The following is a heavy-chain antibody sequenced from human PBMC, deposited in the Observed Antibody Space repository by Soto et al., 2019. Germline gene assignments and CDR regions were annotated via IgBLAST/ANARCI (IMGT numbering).Heavy chain of an antibody. CDR3: ARVDSYCSSTSCYPI. V-gene: IGHV3-33*08. CDR1: GFTFSSYG. D-gene: IGHD2-2*01. CDR2: IWYDGSNK. Sequence: GGSLRLSCAASGFTFSSYGMHWVRQAPGKGLEWVAVIWYDGSNKYYADSVKGRFTISRGNSKNTLYLQMNSLRAEDTAVYYCARVDSYCSSTSCYPIWGQGTMVTVSS. J-gene: IGHJ3*02.